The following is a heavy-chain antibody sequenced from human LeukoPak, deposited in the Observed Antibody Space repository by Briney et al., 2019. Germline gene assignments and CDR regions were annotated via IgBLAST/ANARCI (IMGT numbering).Heavy chain of an antibody. CDR2: IYTSGST. J-gene: IGHJ4*02. CDR1: GGSISSYY. CDR3: ARSGWMEWLFDY. Sequence: PSETLSLTCTVSGGSISSYYWSWIRRPAGKGLEWIGRIYTSGSTNYNPSLKSRVTISVDTSKNQFSLKLSSVTAADTAVCYCARSGWMEWLFDYWGQGTLVTVSS. V-gene: IGHV4-4*07. D-gene: IGHD5-12*01.